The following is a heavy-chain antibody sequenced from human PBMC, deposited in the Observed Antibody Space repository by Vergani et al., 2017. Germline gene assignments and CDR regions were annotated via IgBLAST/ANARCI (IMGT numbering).Heavy chain of an antibody. J-gene: IGHJ3*02. Sequence: EVQLVESGGGLVQHGRSLRLSCEASGFTFDDYAMHWVRQAPGKGLGWGSGISWNSGSIGNAATVKGRFAISRENAKNFLYLQMNSLRAEDTALYYCAKYSDANGDYPGDAFDIWGQGTMVTVSS. CDR3: AKYSDANGDYPGDAFDI. D-gene: IGHD4-17*01. CDR1: GFTFDDYA. V-gene: IGHV3-9*01. CDR2: ISWNSGSI.